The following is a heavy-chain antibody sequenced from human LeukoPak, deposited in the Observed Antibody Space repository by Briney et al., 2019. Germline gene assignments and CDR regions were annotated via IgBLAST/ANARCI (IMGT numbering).Heavy chain of an antibody. J-gene: IGHJ6*02. V-gene: IGHV5-51*01. CDR2: TYPGDSDT. CDR1: GCSFTNYW. D-gene: IGHD6-13*01. CDR3: ARHQGSNYGLDV. Sequence: GESLKISCKGSGCSFTNYWIAWVRQMPGKGLEWVGITYPGDSDTRYSPSFQGQVTISADKSISTAYLQWSSLEASDTAMYYCARHQGSNYGLDVWGQGTTVTVSS.